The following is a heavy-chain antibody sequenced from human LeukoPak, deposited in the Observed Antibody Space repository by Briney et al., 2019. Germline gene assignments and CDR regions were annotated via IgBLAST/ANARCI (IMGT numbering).Heavy chain of an antibody. D-gene: IGHD4-17*01. Sequence: GGSLRLSCAASGFTFSNYAMTWVRQAPGKGLEWVSAISGSGGSTYYADSVKGRFTISRDFSRDTVFLQMNSLRPEDTAVYYCAKDRGYGDYTRVDDAFDIWGQGTTVTVAS. CDR2: ISGSGGST. CDR1: GFTFSNYA. J-gene: IGHJ3*02. CDR3: AKDRGYGDYTRVDDAFDI. V-gene: IGHV3-23*01.